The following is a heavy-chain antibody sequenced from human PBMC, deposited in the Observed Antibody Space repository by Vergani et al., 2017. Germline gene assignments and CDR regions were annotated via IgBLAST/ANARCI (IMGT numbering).Heavy chain of an antibody. Sequence: EVQLVESGGGLVQRGGSLRLSCAASGFTFSSFSMNWVRQAPGKGLEWVSYISSSSSYTNYADSVKGRFTISRDNAKNSLYLQMNSLRAEDTAVYYCARLLRAPQNDYWGQGTLVTVSS. V-gene: IGHV3-21*05. CDR2: ISSSSSYT. CDR3: ARLLRAPQNDY. CDR1: GFTFSSFS. J-gene: IGHJ4*02. D-gene: IGHD2-21*01.